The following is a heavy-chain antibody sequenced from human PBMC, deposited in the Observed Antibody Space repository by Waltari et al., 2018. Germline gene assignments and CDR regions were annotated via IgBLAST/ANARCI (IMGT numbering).Heavy chain of an antibody. CDR3: ATVGGSIDY. D-gene: IGHD1-26*01. V-gene: IGHV4-38-2*01. CDR2: IYHSGST. Sequence: QVQLQESGPGLVKPSETLSLTCAVSGYSISSGYYWGWIRQPPGKGLEWIGSIYHSGSTYYNPSLKSRVTISGDTSKNQFSLKLSSVTAADTAVYYCATVGGSIDYWGQGTLVTVSS. J-gene: IGHJ4*02. CDR1: GYSISSGYY.